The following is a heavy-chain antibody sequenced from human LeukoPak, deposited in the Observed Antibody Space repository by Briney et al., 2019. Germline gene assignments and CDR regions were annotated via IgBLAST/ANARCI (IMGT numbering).Heavy chain of an antibody. V-gene: IGHV1-69*13. D-gene: IGHD2-8*02. CDR1: GGTFSSYA. CDR3: ATVSTGGLEWDH. Sequence: ASVKVSCKASGGTFSSYAISWVRQAPGQGLEWMGGIIPIFGTANYAQKFQGRVTITADESTSTAYMELSSLRSEDTAVYYCATVSTGGLEWDHWGQGTLVTVSS. J-gene: IGHJ4*02. CDR2: IIPIFGTA.